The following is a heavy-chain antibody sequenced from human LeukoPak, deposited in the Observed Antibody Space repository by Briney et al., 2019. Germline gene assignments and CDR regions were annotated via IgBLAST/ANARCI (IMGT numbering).Heavy chain of an antibody. D-gene: IGHD5/OR15-5a*01. CDR3: AVYIVSTVYVY. CDR1: GGSISSYY. V-gene: IGHV4-59*12. Sequence: SETLSLTCTVSGGSISSYYWSWIRQPPGKGLEWIGYIYYSGSTNYNPSLKSRVTISVDTSKNQFSLKLSSVTAADTALYYCAVYIVSTVYVYWGQGILVTVSS. J-gene: IGHJ4*02. CDR2: IYYSGST.